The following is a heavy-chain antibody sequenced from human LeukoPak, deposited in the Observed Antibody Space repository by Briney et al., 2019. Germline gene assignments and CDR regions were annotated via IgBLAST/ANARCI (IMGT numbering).Heavy chain of an antibody. CDR1: GGSISSYY. Sequence: KTSETLSLTCTVSGGSISSYYWSWIRQPPGKGLEWIGYIYYSGSTNYNPSLKSRVTISVDTSKNQFSLKLSFATAADTAVYYCARGSGYSSSSFDYWGQGTLVTVSS. J-gene: IGHJ4*02. D-gene: IGHD6-6*01. CDR2: IYYSGST. CDR3: ARGSGYSSSSFDY. V-gene: IGHV4-59*01.